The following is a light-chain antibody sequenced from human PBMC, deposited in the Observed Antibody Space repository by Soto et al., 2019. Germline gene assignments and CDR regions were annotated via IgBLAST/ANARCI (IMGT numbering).Light chain of an antibody. CDR3: SSYTTSRTRV. Sequence: QSALTQPASVSGSPGQSIAISCTGSSSDVGIYNYVSWYQQHPGKVPKLIIYEVTNRPSGVSNRVSGSKSGNTASLTISGLQAEDEADYYCSSYTTSRTRVFGTGTKLTVL. CDR1: SSDVGIYNY. CDR2: EVT. V-gene: IGLV2-14*01. J-gene: IGLJ1*01.